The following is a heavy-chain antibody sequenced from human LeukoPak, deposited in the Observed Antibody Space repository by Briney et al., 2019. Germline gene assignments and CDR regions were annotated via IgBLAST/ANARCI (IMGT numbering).Heavy chain of an antibody. CDR1: GFNFRDAA. D-gene: IGHD5-24*01. V-gene: IGHV3-23*01. CDR3: AKDIQLST. CDR2: ISFSGDNS. J-gene: IGHJ3*01. Sequence: GGSLRLSCAASGFNFRDAAMTCVRQAPGKGLEWVSLISFSGDNSYYADSVKGRFTISRDNSKNTLSLQMNSLRVEDTAIYYCAKDIQLSTWGLGTMVTVSS.